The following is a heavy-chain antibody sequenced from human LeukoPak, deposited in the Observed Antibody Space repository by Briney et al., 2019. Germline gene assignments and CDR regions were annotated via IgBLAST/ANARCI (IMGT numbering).Heavy chain of an antibody. J-gene: IGHJ5*01. CDR1: GFAFSTYS. D-gene: IGHD3-3*01. Sequence: AGGSLRLSCAASGFAFSTYSMNWVRQAPGKGLEWVSYISSGSSSIYYADSVRGRFTISKDNAKNSLYLQMNSLRAEDTAVYYCANTYDFRSASALGHIDSWGHGTLVTVSS. CDR3: ANTYDFRSASALGHIDS. CDR2: ISSGSSSI. V-gene: IGHV3-48*04.